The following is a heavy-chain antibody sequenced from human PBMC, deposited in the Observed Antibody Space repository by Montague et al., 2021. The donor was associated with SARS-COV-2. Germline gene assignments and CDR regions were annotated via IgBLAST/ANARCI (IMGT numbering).Heavy chain of an antibody. Sequence: CAISGDSVTGKSDAWAYRRKTPLKGIHSNSRSSDRSKWNNDYAVSVKSRITINPDTSKNQISLQLNSVTPEDTAVYYCARTSASSDYWGQGTLVTVSS. V-gene: IGHV6-1*01. D-gene: IGHD1-26*01. CDR2: SSDRSKWNN. CDR3: ARTSASSDY. J-gene: IGHJ4*02. CDR1: GDSVTGKSDA.